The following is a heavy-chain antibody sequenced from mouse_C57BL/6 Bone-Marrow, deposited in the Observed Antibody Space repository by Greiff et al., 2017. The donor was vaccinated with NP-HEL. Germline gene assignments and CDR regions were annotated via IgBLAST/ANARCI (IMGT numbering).Heavy chain of an antibody. CDR1: GYTFTEYP. CDR3: ARHESLLRYFDY. V-gene: IGHV1-62-2*01. D-gene: IGHD1-1*01. J-gene: IGHJ2*01. CDR2: FYPGSGSI. Sequence: VQGVESGAELVKPGASVKLSCKASGYTFTEYPIHWVKQRSGQGLEWIGWFYPGSGSIKYNEKFKDKATLTADKSSSTVYMELSRLTSEDSAVYFCARHESLLRYFDYWGQGTTLTVSS.